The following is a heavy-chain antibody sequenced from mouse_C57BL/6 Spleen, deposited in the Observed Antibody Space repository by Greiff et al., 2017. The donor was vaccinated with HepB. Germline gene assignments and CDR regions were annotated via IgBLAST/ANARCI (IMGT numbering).Heavy chain of an antibody. D-gene: IGHD1-1*01. J-gene: IGHJ2*01. CDR3: ARSGTVVADY. Sequence: QVQLQQPGAELVRPGSSVKLSCKASGYTFTSYWMDWVKQRPGQGLEWIGNIYPSDSETHYNQKFKDKATLTVDKSSSTAYMKLSSLTSEDSAVYYCARSGTVVADYWGQGTTLTVSS. CDR1: GYTFTSYW. V-gene: IGHV1-61*01. CDR2: IYPSDSET.